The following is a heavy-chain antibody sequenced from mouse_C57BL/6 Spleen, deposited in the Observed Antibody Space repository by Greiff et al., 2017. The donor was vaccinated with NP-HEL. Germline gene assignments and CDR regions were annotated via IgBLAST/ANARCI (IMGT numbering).Heavy chain of an antibody. CDR1: GFNIKDYY. Sequence: VQLHQSGAELVRPGASVKLSCTASGFNIKDYYMHWVKQRPEQGLEWIGRIDPEDGDTEYAPKFQGKATMTADTSSNTAYLQLSSLTSEDTAVYYCTHLYYGNLYYAMDYWGQGTSVTVSS. J-gene: IGHJ4*01. CDR3: THLYYGNLYYAMDY. V-gene: IGHV14-1*01. D-gene: IGHD2-1*01. CDR2: IDPEDGDT.